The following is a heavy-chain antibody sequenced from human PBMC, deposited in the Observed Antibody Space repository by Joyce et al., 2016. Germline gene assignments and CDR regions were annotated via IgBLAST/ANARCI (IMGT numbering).Heavy chain of an antibody. Sequence: EVQLLESGGGLVQPGGSPRLSCAASGFTSSSYAMNWVRQTPGKGLEWVSAISATGGSTYYADSVKGRFTISRDSSKNTLYLQMNSLRAEDTAVYYCAKSSGSGSTYYFDFWGQGTLVTVSS. V-gene: IGHV3-23*01. CDR2: ISATGGST. CDR3: AKSSGSGSTYYFDF. CDR1: GFTSSSYA. D-gene: IGHD3-10*01. J-gene: IGHJ4*02.